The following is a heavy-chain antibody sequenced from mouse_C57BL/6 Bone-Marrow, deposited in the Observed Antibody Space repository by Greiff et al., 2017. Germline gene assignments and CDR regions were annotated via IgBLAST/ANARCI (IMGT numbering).Heavy chain of an antibody. Sequence: LEESGPELVKPGASVKISCKASGYSFTDYNMNWVKQSNGKSLEWIGVINPNYGTTSYNQKFKGKATLTVDQSSSTAYMQLNSLTSEDSAVYYCARWAHYYGTDYFDYWGQGTTLTVSS. D-gene: IGHD1-1*01. CDR1: GYSFTDYN. J-gene: IGHJ2*01. V-gene: IGHV1-39*01. CDR3: ARWAHYYGTDYFDY. CDR2: INPNYGTT.